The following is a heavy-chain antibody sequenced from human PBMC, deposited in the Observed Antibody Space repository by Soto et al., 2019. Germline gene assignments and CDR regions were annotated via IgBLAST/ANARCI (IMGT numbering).Heavy chain of an antibody. J-gene: IGHJ4*02. CDR2: ITSKAYGGTT. D-gene: IGHD3-10*01. Sequence: PGGSLRLSCTAAGLTFGDYAMIWFRQAPGKGLEWVGFITSKAYGGTTEYAATVKGRFTISRDDSKSIAYLQMNSLKTDDTAVYYCSRVPPNNRGAPLDYWGQGTLVTVSS. CDR1: GLTFGDYA. CDR3: SRVPPNNRGAPLDY. V-gene: IGHV3-49*03.